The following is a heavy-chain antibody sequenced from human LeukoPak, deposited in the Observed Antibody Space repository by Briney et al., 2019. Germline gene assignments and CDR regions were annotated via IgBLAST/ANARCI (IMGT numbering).Heavy chain of an antibody. CDR2: IYYSGST. Sequence: SETLSLTCAVSGYSISSGYYWGWIRQPPGKGLEWIGYIYYSGSTNYNPSLKSRVTISVDTSKNQFSLKLSSVTAADTAVYYCARVYYDSSGAFDIWGQGTMVTVSS. D-gene: IGHD3-22*01. J-gene: IGHJ3*02. CDR1: GYSISSGYY. V-gene: IGHV4-61*01. CDR3: ARVYYDSSGAFDI.